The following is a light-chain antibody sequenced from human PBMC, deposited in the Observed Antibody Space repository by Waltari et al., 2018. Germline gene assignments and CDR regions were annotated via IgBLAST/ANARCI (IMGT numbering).Light chain of an antibody. CDR2: GGS. V-gene: IGLV2-23*01. CDR1: SSDVGGYNL. J-gene: IGLJ3*02. CDR3: CSYTTSITWV. Sequence: QSALTQPASVSGSPAQSITISCTATSSDVGGYNLVSWYQQHPGTAPKLIIYGGSKRPSGVSNRFSGSKSGNTASLTISGLQAEDEAAYYCCSYTTSITWVFGGGTKLTVL.